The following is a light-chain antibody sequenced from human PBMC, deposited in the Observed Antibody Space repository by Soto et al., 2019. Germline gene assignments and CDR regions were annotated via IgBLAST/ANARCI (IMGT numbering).Light chain of an antibody. CDR3: QAWDSSTLV. V-gene: IGLV3-1*01. CDR1: KLGDKY. CDR2: QDS. Sequence: SYELTQPPSVSVSPGQTASITCSGDKLGDKYACWYQQKPGQSPVLVIYQDSKRPSGIPERFSCANSGNTATLTISGTQAMDEADYYCQAWDSSTLVFGTGTKLTVL. J-gene: IGLJ1*01.